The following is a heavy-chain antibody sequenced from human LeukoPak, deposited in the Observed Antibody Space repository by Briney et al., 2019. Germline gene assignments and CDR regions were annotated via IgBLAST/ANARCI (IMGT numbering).Heavy chain of an antibody. CDR3: ARSRGPPTHFDY. Sequence: GGSLRLSCGASGFPFSSHRMDWVRRAPGKGLEWVSSISSGNDYIYYADSVMGRFTISRDNAKNSLFPQMDRLRAEDTAVYYCARSRGPPTHFDYWGQGTLVTVSS. J-gene: IGHJ4*02. CDR1: GFPFSSHR. CDR2: ISSGNDYI. V-gene: IGHV3-21*01. D-gene: IGHD6-25*01.